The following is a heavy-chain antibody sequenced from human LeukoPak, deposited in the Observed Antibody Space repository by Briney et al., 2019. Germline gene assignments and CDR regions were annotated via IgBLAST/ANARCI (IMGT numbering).Heavy chain of an antibody. CDR3: TRYRRGIWYKYLDR. CDR2: TSYDGTNK. V-gene: IGHV3-30*04. Sequence: PGGSLRLSCAASGFTFSDHVMYWVRQAPGKGLEWVAGTSYDGTNKYEADSVKGRFIISRDNSKNTLFLQMNSLRPGDTAVYFCTRYRRGIWYKYLDRWGQGTLVTVSS. J-gene: IGHJ4*02. CDR1: GFTFSDHV. D-gene: IGHD3-9*01.